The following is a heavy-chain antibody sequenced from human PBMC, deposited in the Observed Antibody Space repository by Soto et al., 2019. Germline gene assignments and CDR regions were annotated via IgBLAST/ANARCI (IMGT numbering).Heavy chain of an antibody. CDR1: RFTFSDYT. J-gene: IGHJ4*02. Sequence: QVQLVESGGGVVQPGRSLRLSCVASRFTFSDYTMHWVRQAPGKGLDWVAVTSSDGSNKYYADSVKGRFTISRDNSKNTLFLQMNSLRAEDTAVYYCARTRFNVKFHESWGQGTLVTVSS. D-gene: IGHD2-8*01. CDR2: TSSDGSNK. V-gene: IGHV3-30-3*01. CDR3: ARTRFNVKFHES.